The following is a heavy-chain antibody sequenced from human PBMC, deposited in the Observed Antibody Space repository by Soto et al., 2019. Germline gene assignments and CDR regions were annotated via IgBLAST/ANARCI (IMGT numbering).Heavy chain of an antibody. V-gene: IGHV3-33*01. Sequence: GGSLRLSCAASGFTFSSYGMHWVRQAPGKGLEWVAVIWYDGSNKYYADSVKGRFTISRDNSRNTLYLQMNSLRAEDTAVYYCARDPLSSVVATLDYWGQGTLVTVSS. CDR2: IWYDGSNK. CDR1: GFTFSSYG. J-gene: IGHJ4*02. CDR3: ARDPLSSVVATLDY. D-gene: IGHD5-12*01.